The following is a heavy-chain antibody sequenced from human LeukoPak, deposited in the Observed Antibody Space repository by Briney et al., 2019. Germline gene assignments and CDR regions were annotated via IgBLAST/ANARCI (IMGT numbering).Heavy chain of an antibody. CDR1: GGSFSGYY. CDR2: INHSGST. J-gene: IGHJ2*01. D-gene: IGHD6-13*01. Sequence: SETLSLTRAVYGGSFSGYYWSWIRQPPGKGLEWIGEINHSGSTNYNPSLKSRVTISVDTSKNQFSLKLSSVTAADTAVYYCARGVVGQQLVGDWYFDLWGRGTLVTVSS. CDR3: ARGVVGQQLVGDWYFDL. V-gene: IGHV4-34*01.